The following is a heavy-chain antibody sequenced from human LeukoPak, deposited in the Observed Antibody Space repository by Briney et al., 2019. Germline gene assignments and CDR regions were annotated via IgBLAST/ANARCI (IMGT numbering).Heavy chain of an antibody. CDR1: GYTFTGYY. J-gene: IGHJ6*02. D-gene: IGHD6-19*01. V-gene: IGHV1-2*02. CDR3: ARGPTYSSGWYGLWYYYYGMDV. Sequence: ASVKVSCKASGYTFTGYYMHWVRQAPGQGLEWMGWINPNSGGTNYAQKFQGRVTMTRDTSISTAYMELSRLRSDDTAVYYCARGPTYSSGWYGLWYYYYGMDVWGQGTTVTVSS. CDR2: INPNSGGT.